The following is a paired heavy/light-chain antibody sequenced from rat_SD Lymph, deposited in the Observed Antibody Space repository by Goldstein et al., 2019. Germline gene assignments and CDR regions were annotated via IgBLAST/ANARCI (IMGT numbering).Heavy chain of an antibody. CDR3: ARRVRRSNFDY. CDR1: GFTFSNYG. CDR2: ISSSSSYI. J-gene: IGHJ2*01. V-gene: IGHV5-34*01. Sequence: EVQLVESGGGLVQPGRSLKLSCLASGFTFSNYGMNWIRQAPGKGLEWVASISSSSSYIYYADTVKGRFTISRDNAKNTLYLQMTSLRSEDTALYYCARRVRRSNFDYWGQGVMVTVSS. D-gene: IGHD1-11*01.
Light chain of an antibody. CDR2: NAN. J-gene: IGKJ5*01. V-gene: IGKV12S32*01. Sequence: DIRMTQSPASLSASLGETVNIECLASEDIYSDLAWYQQKPGKSPQLLIYNANSLQNGVPSRFSGSGSGTQYSLKINSLQSEDVATYFCQQYNNYPLTFGSGTKLEIK. CDR1: EDIYSD. CDR3: QQYNNYPLT.